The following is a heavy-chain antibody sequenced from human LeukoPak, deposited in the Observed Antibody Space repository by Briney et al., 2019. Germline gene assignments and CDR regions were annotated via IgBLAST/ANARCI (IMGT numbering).Heavy chain of an antibody. Sequence: ASVKVSCKASGYTFTGYYMHWVRQAPGQGLEWMGWINPNSGGTNYAQKFQGRVTMTRDTSISTAYMELSRLRSDDTAVYYCAREGASEGTISGVVPLSWFDPWGQGTLVTVSS. V-gene: IGHV1-2*02. D-gene: IGHD3-3*01. J-gene: IGHJ5*02. CDR1: GYTFTGYY. CDR3: AREGASEGTISGVVPLSWFDP. CDR2: INPNSGGT.